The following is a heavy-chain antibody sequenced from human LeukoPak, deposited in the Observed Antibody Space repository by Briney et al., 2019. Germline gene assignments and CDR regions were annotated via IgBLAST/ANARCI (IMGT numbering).Heavy chain of an antibody. V-gene: IGHV1-2*06. CDR1: GYTFTGYY. CDR2: INPNSGGT. CDR3: ARGKDDYGDYVGFDP. D-gene: IGHD4-17*01. J-gene: IGHJ5*02. Sequence: ASVKVSCKASGYTFTGYYMHWVRQAPGQGLEWMGRINPNSGGTNYAQKFQGRVTMTRDTSISTAYMELSSLRSEDTAVYYCARGKDDYGDYVGFDPWGQGTLVTVSS.